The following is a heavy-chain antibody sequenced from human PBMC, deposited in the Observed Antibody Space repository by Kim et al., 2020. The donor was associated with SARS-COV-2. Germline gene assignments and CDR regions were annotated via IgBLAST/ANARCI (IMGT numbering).Heavy chain of an antibody. D-gene: IGHD3-9*01. CDR1: GGSFSGYY. J-gene: IGHJ6*02. CDR2: INHSGST. CDR3: ARIKGYYDILTGYFYYYGMDV. Sequence: SETLSLTCAVYGGSFSGYYWSWIRQPPGKGLEWIGEINHSGSTNYNPSLKSRVTISVDTSKNQFSLKLSSVNAADTAVYYCARIKGYYDILTGYFYYYGMDVWGQGTTVTVSS. V-gene: IGHV4-34*01.